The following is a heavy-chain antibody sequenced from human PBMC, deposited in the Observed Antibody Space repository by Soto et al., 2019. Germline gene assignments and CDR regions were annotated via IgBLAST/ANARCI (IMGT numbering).Heavy chain of an antibody. CDR1: GGSISSYY. CDR2: IYYSGST. D-gene: IGHD5-18*01. CDR3: ARTVDTAMDTYYFDY. J-gene: IGHJ4*02. V-gene: IGHV4-59*01. Sequence: PSETLSLTCTVSGGSISSYYWSWIRQPPGKGLEWIGYIYYSGSTNYNPSLKSRVTISVDTSKNQFSLKLSSVTAADTAVYYCARTVDTAMDTYYFDYWGQGTLVTVSS.